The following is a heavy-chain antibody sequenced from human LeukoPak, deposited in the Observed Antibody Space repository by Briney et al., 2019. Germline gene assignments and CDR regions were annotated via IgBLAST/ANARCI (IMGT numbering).Heavy chain of an antibody. CDR3: ARPSGRAGYCSGGSCYSWFDP. D-gene: IGHD2-15*01. CDR2: IYYSGST. Sequence: SESLSLTCSVSGGSISSYFCTWIRQPPGKGLEWMGYIYYSGSTNYNPSLKSRVTISVDTSKNQFSLNLSSVTAADTAVYYCARPSGRAGYCSGGSCYSWFDPWGQGTLVTVSS. J-gene: IGHJ5*02. CDR1: GGSISSYF. V-gene: IGHV4-59*08.